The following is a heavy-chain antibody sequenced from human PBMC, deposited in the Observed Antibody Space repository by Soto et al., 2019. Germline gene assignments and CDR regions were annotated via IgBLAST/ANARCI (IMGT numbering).Heavy chain of an antibody. D-gene: IGHD5-12*01. J-gene: IGHJ3*02. CDR1: GFTFSSYG. CDR2: ISYDGSNK. V-gene: IGHV3-30*18. CDR3: AKDNGSGFDWLRVGAASDI. Sequence: QVQLVESGGGVVQPGRSLRLSCAASGFTFSSYGMHWVRQAPGKGLEWVAVISYDGSNKYYADSVKGRLTISRDNSKNTLYLQMNSLRGEDTAVYYCAKDNGSGFDWLRVGAASDIWGQGTMVTVSS.